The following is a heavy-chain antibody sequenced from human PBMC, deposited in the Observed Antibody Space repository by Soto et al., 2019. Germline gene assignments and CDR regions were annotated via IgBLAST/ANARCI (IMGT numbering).Heavy chain of an antibody. D-gene: IGHD2-2*01. CDR3: ASDLGYCSSTSCHDY. J-gene: IGHJ4*02. CDR2: ISSSSSYI. CDR1: GFTFSSYS. Sequence: LRLSCAASGFTFSSYSMNWVRQAPGKGLEWVSSISSSSSYIYYADSVKGRFTISRDNAKNSLYLQMNSLRAEDTAVYYCASDLGYCSSTSCHDYWGQGTLVTVSS. V-gene: IGHV3-21*01.